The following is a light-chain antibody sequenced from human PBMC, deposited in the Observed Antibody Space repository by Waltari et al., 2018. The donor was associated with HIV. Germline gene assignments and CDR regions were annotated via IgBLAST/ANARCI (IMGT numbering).Light chain of an antibody. CDR2: AAS. Sequence: DIHMTQSPSSLSASVRDRLTITDLASQSVNNFLNWYQQKPGKAPKLLISAASSLHSGVPSRFSGSGSGTDFTLTISSLLPENFATYYCQQSYSTPLTFGGGTKVEIK. V-gene: IGKV1-39*01. CDR1: QSVNNF. J-gene: IGKJ4*01. CDR3: QQSYSTPLT.